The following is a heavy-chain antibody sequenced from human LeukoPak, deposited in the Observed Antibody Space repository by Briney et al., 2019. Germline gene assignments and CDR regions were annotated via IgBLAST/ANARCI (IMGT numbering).Heavy chain of an antibody. J-gene: IGHJ5*02. CDR3: ARDFYDFWSGSIRFDP. CDR1: GFTLSSYS. CDR2: ISSSSGTI. V-gene: IGHV3-48*01. D-gene: IGHD3-3*01. Sequence: GGSLRLSCAASGFTLSSYSMNWVRQAPGKGLEWVSYISSSSGTIYYADSVKGRFTISKDNAKNSLYLQINSLRAEDTAVYYCARDFYDFWSGSIRFDPWGQGTLVTVSS.